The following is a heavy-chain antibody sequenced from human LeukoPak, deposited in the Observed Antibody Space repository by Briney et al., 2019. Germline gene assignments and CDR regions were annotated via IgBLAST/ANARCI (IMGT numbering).Heavy chain of an antibody. CDR1: GFTFSSYW. D-gene: IGHD3-9*01. CDR3: ARDYNPNSYLAWFFPDAFDI. Sequence: GGSLRLSCAASGFTFSSYWMSWVRQAPGKGLEWVANIKQDGSEKYYVDSVKGRFTISRDNAKNSLYLQMNSLRAEDTAVYYCARDYNPNSYLAWFFPDAFDIWGQGTMVTVSS. V-gene: IGHV3-7*01. J-gene: IGHJ3*02. CDR2: IKQDGSEK.